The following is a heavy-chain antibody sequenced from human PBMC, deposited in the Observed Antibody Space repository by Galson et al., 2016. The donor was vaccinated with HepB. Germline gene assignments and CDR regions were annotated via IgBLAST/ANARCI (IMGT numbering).Heavy chain of an antibody. V-gene: IGHV5-51*01. J-gene: IGHJ6*02. CDR1: GYIFINYW. CDR2: IYPADSDT. CDR3: ARQSYYHYTMDV. Sequence: QSGAEVKKPGESLKISCKASGYIFINYWIGWVRQMPGKGLEWMGIIYPADSDTRYSPSFQGQVTISADKSISTAYLQWSSLKASDTAMYYCARQSYYHYTMDVWGQGTVVTVSS.